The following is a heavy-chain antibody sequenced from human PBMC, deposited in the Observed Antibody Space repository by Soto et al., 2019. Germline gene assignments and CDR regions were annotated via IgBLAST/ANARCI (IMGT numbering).Heavy chain of an antibody. V-gene: IGHV3-23*01. CDR2: ISGSGGST. J-gene: IGHJ4*02. Sequence: GGSLSLSCAASGFTFSSYAKSWVRQAPGKGLEWVSAISGSGGSTYYADSVKGRFTISRDNSKNTLYLQMTSLRAEDTAVYYCAKARFRDSSMFLLDYWGQGTLVTVSS. D-gene: IGHD6-19*01. CDR1: GFTFSSYA. CDR3: AKARFRDSSMFLLDY.